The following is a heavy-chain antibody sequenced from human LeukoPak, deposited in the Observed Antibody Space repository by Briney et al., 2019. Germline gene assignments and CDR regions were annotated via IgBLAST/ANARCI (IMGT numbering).Heavy chain of an antibody. CDR3: ARAYWGKSSSRYYFDY. CDR1: GFTVSSNY. V-gene: IGHV3-53*01. CDR2: IYSGGST. J-gene: IGHJ4*02. Sequence: QPGGSLRLSCAASGFTVSSNYMSWVRQAPGKGLEWVSVIYSGGSTYYADSVKGRITISRDNSKNTLYLQMNSLRAEDTAVYYCARAYWGKSSSRYYFDYWGQGTLVTVSS. D-gene: IGHD6-13*01.